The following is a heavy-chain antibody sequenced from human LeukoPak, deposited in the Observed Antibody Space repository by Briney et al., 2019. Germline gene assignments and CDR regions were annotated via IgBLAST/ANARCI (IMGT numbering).Heavy chain of an antibody. V-gene: IGHV3-33*01. J-gene: IGHJ5*02. D-gene: IGHD3-10*01. CDR3: ARDSYQDYYGRFDP. Sequence: GGSLRLSCAASGFSFSNHGMHWVRQAPGKRLEWVAVIWDDGNNKRYANSVNGRFTISRDNFENTLYLQMNGLTAEDTAMYYCARDSYQDYYGRFDPWGQGTLVIVSS. CDR2: IWDDGNNK. CDR1: GFSFSNHG.